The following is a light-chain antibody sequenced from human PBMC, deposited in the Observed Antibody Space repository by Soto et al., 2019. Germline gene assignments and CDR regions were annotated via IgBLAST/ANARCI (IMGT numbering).Light chain of an antibody. CDR1: QSVSSK. V-gene: IGKV3-11*01. J-gene: IGKJ1*01. CDR3: QQRSNWPRT. Sequence: EVELTQSPGTLSLSPGERATLSCRASQSVSSKLAWYQQKPGQAPRLLIYGASTRATGIPARFSGSGSGTDFTLTINRLEPEDFAVYYCQQRSNWPRTFGQGTKVDIK. CDR2: GAS.